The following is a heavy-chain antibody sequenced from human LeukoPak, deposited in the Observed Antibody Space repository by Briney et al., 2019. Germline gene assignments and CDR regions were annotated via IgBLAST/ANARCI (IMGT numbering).Heavy chain of an antibody. J-gene: IGHJ6*02. D-gene: IGHD4-23*01. V-gene: IGHV7-4-1*02. CDR2: INTNTGNP. CDR3: ARDGFSPHIGGNGAPYYYYYGMDV. CDR1: GYTFTSYA. Sequence: ASVKVSCKASGYTFTSYAMNWVRQAPGQGLEWMGWINTNTGNPTYAQGFTGRFVFSLDTSVSTAYLQISSLNAEDTAVYYCARDGFSPHIGGNGAPYYYYYGMDVWGQGTTVTVSS.